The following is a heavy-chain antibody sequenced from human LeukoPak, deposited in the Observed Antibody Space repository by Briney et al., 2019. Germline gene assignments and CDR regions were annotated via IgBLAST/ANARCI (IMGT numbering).Heavy chain of an antibody. CDR2: ISWSSGSI. CDR1: GFTFDDYA. CDR3: AKDIGSGWFYGMDV. D-gene: IGHD6-19*01. J-gene: IGHJ6*02. Sequence: PGGSLRLSCAASGFTFDDYAMHWVRQAPGKGLEWVSGISWSSGSIGYADSVKGRFTISRDNAKNSLYLQMNSLRAEDTALYYCAKDIGSGWFYGMDVWGQGTTVTVSS. V-gene: IGHV3-9*01.